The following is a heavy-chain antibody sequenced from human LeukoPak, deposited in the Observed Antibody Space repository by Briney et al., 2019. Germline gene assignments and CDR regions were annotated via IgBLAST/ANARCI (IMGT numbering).Heavy chain of an antibody. CDR3: AKDQNYDSSGYYNY. CDR2: ISWNSGYI. D-gene: IGHD3-22*01. V-gene: IGHV3-9*01. Sequence: GRSLRLSCAASGFTFDDYAMHWVRHAPGKGLEWVSGISWNSGYIGYADSVKGRFTISRDNAKNSLHLQMNSLRVEDTALYYCAKDQNYDSSGYYNYWGRGTLVTVSS. J-gene: IGHJ4*02. CDR1: GFTFDDYA.